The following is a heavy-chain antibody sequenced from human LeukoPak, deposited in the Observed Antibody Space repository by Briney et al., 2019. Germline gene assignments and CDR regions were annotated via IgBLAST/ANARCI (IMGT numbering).Heavy chain of an antibody. D-gene: IGHD6-19*01. CDR1: GGTFSSYA. V-gene: IGHV1-69*05. CDR2: IIPIFGTA. Sequence: SVKVSCKASGGTFSSYAISWVRQAPGQGLEWMGRIIPIFGTANYAQKFQGRVTITTDESTSTAYMELSSLRSEDTAVYYCARMSVAGTKVAFDIWGQGTMVTASS. CDR3: ARMSVAGTKVAFDI. J-gene: IGHJ3*02.